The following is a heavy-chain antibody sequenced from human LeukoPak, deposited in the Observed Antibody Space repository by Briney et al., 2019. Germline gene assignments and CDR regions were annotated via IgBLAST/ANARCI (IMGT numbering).Heavy chain of an antibody. Sequence: ASVTVSCKASGYTFTGYYMHWVRQAPGQGLEWMGWINPNSGGTNYAQKFQGRVTMTRDTSISTAYMELSRLRSDDTAVYYCARADIVVVPAAPPVDWFDPWGQGTLVTVSS. CDR3: ARADIVVVPAAPPVDWFDP. CDR2: INPNSGGT. J-gene: IGHJ5*02. V-gene: IGHV1-2*02. CDR1: GYTFTGYY. D-gene: IGHD2-2*01.